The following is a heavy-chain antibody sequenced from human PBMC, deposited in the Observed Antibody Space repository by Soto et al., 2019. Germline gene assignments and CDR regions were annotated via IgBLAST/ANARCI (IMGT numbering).Heavy chain of an antibody. J-gene: IGHJ4*02. CDR2: IYWDDDK. CDR1: GFSLSTSGVG. V-gene: IGHV2-5*02. D-gene: IGHD3-3*01. CDR3: AHSGGITIFGVVIMGFDY. Sequence: SGPTLVNPTQTLTLTCTFSGFSLSTSGVGVGWIRQPPGKALEWLALIYWDDDKRYSPSLKSRLTITKDTSKNQVVLTMTNMDPVDTATYYCAHSGGITIFGVVIMGFDYWGQGTLVTVSS.